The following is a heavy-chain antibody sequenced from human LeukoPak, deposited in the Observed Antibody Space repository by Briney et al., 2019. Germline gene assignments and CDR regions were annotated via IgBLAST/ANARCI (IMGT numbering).Heavy chain of an antibody. D-gene: IGHD3-22*01. CDR3: ATEGASYHDSSGYYWDY. CDR2: FDREDGET. J-gene: IGHJ4*02. Sequence: GASVKVSCKVSGNTLTEPSMHWVRQAPGEGLEWMGGFDREDGETIFAQKFQGRVTMTEDTSTDTAYMELSSLRSEDTAVYYCATEGASYHDSSGYYWDYWGQGTLVTVSS. V-gene: IGHV1-24*01. CDR1: GNTLTEPS.